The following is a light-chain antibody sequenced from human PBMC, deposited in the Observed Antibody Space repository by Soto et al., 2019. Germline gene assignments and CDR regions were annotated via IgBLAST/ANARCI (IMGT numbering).Light chain of an antibody. CDR1: TSNIGANP. CDR2: GSD. J-gene: IGLJ3*02. Sequence: QSVLTQPPSVSGTPGQRVIISCSGSTSNIGANPVNWYQQLPGTAPKLLIYGSDRRPSGVPDRFSGSKSATSASLAICGLQSADEADYYCASWDDSQSGFGLFGGGTKLTVL. V-gene: IGLV1-44*01. CDR3: ASWDDSQSGFGL.